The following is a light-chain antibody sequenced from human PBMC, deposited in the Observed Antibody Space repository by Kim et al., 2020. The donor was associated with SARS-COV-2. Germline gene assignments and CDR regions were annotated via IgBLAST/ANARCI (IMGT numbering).Light chain of an antibody. CDR3: CSYTNTNTWI. Sequence: QSALTQPVSVSGSPGQSVTISCTGTSSDVGKYDRVSWYQQYPGKAPRLIIYQDNNRPSGVSNRFSGPKSGNTASLTISGLQAEDEADYYCCSYTNTNTWIFGGGTKLTVL. CDR2: QDN. CDR1: SSDVGKYDR. J-gene: IGLJ2*01. V-gene: IGLV2-14*02.